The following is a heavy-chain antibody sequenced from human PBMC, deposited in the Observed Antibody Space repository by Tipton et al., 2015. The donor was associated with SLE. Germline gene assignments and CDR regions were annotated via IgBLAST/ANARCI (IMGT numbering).Heavy chain of an antibody. V-gene: IGHV1-18*01. CDR1: GYTFTSYG. CDR2: ISAYNGNT. CDR3: ARDPGRESSSPGFDY. J-gene: IGHJ4*02. Sequence: QLVQSGAEVKKPGASVKVSCKASGYTFTSYGISWVRQAPGQGLERMGWISAYNGNTNYAQKLQGRVTMTTDTSTSTAYMGLRSLRADDTAVYYCARDPGRESSSPGFDYWGQGTLVTVSS. D-gene: IGHD6-13*01.